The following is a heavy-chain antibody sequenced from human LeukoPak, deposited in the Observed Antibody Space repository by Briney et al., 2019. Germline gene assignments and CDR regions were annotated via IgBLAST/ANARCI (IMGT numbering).Heavy chain of an antibody. J-gene: IGHJ4*02. CDR3: AKPTYYYDSTRYYFDY. CDR2: ISWDGGST. CDR1: GFTFDDYT. D-gene: IGHD3-22*01. V-gene: IGHV3-43*01. Sequence: TGGSLILSCAASGFTFDDYTMHWVRQAPGKGLEWVSLISWDGGSTYYADSVKGRFTISRDNSKNSLYLQMNSLRTEDTALYYCAKPTYYYDSTRYYFDYWGQGTLVTVSS.